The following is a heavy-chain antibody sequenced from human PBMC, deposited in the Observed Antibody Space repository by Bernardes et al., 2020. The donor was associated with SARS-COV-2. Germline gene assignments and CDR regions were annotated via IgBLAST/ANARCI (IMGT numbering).Heavy chain of an antibody. CDR3: ARLGTAGSYYSYFDY. J-gene: IGHJ4*02. D-gene: IGHD3-10*01. Sequence: GESLKISCNISGYPFTNYWIGWVRQMPGKGLECLGIIYPGDSDTRYSPSFQGHVTISADKSITTAYLQWTSLKASDTAMYYCARLGTAGSYYSYFDYWGQGTLITVSS. CDR1: GYPFTNYW. V-gene: IGHV5-51*01. CDR2: IYPGDSDT.